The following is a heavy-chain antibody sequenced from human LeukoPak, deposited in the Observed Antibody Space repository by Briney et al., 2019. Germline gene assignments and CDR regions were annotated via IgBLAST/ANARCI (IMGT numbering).Heavy chain of an antibody. CDR3: ARVKATVLVPLFDY. J-gene: IGHJ4*02. CDR1: GGYLSGYY. D-gene: IGHD4-17*01. V-gene: IGHV4-59*01. CDR2: IFYSGNT. Sequence: SETLSLTCSVSGGYLSGYYWNWIRQPPGKGLEWIGYIFYSGNTDYNPSLQSRVTISMDTSKNQFSLRLSPVTAADTAVYYCARVKATVLVPLFDYWGQGALVSVSS.